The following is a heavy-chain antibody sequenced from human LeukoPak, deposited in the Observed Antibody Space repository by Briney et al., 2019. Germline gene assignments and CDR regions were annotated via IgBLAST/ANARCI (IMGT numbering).Heavy chain of an antibody. D-gene: IGHD1-26*01. V-gene: IGHV3-64*01. Sequence: GGSLRLSCAASGSTFSSYVMHWLRQAPGKGLEYVSAISTNGGSTDYAHSVKGRFTISRDNSKNTLYLQMGSLRSEDMAVYYCARWRVGATTGFDTWGQGTLVTVSS. CDR3: ARWRVGATTGFDT. CDR1: GSTFSSYV. CDR2: ISTNGGST. J-gene: IGHJ5*02.